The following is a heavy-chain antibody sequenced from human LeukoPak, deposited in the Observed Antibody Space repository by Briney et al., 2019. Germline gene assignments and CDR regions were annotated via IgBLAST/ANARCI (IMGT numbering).Heavy chain of an antibody. J-gene: IGHJ3*02. D-gene: IGHD3-9*01. Sequence: PSGTLSLTCAASGDSLSSNNWWSGVRQAPGKGLEWAGRIKSKTDGGSTDSTASVKGRFIISSDNSIYTLYMQMNSLKTEDTAVYFCTPGILTGSWKGALAMWGQGTMVTVSA. CDR3: TPGILTGSWKGALAM. V-gene: IGHV3-15*01. CDR1: GDSLSSNNW. CDR2: IKSKTDGGST.